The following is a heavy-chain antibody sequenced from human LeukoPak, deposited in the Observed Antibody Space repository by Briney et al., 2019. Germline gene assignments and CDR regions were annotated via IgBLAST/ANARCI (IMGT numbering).Heavy chain of an antibody. CDR1: GGSIGSNNYY. V-gene: IGHV4-39*07. CDR3: ARDSGTTGEVKFDP. CDR2: ISGSGTI. Sequence: SETLSLTCTVSGGSIGSNNYYWGWIRQPPGKGLEWIGRISGSGTITYNPALQSRLTISIDTSKNQFSLKLMSVTAADTAVYYCARDSGTTGEVKFDPWGQGTLVTVSP. D-gene: IGHD3-10*01. J-gene: IGHJ5*02.